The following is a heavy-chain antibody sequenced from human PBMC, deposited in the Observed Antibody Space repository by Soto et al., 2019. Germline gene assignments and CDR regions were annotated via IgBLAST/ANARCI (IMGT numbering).Heavy chain of an antibody. J-gene: IGHJ4*02. CDR3: ANENWAKPDS. Sequence: PGGSLRLSCAASGFTFSSYSMNWVRQAPGKGLEWVSSISSGRATRCADSVKGRFTISRDNAKNSLFLQMNNLTVEDTAVYYCANENWAKPDSWAQGTLVTVSS. CDR2: ISSGRAT. V-gene: IGHV3-21*04. CDR1: GFTFSSYS. D-gene: IGHD7-27*01.